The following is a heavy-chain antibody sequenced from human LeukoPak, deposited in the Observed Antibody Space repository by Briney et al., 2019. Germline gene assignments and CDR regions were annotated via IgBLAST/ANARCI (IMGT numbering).Heavy chain of an antibody. D-gene: IGHD3-10*01. V-gene: IGHV4-4*07. Sequence: SENLSLTCTVSGGSISSYYWSWIRQPAGKGLEWIGRIYTSGSTNYNPSLKSRVTMSVDTSKNQFSLKLSSVTAADTAVYYCAGWFGPMRWFDPWGQGTLVTVSS. CDR2: IYTSGST. CDR3: AGWFGPMRWFDP. J-gene: IGHJ5*02. CDR1: GGSISSYY.